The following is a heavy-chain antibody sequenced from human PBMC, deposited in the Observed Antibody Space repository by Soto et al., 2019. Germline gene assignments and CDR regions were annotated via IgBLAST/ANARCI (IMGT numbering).Heavy chain of an antibody. CDR1: GGSISSGGYY. CDR3: ARAPGYNWNGHYYHYVMDV. Sequence: SETLSLTCTVSGGSISSGGYYWSWIRQPPGKGLEWIGYIYYSGSTNYNPSLKSRVTISVDTSKNRFSLKLSSVTAADTAVYYCARAPGYNWNGHYYHYVMDVWGQGTTVIVSS. D-gene: IGHD1-1*01. CDR2: IYYSGST. J-gene: IGHJ6*02. V-gene: IGHV4-61*08.